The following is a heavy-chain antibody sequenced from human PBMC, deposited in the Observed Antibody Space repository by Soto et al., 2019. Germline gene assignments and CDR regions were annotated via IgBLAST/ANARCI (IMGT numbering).Heavy chain of an antibody. CDR1: GYTLSSYH. D-gene: IGHD1-7*01. J-gene: IGHJ3*02. CDR3: ARISGNTEGAFDI. Sequence: QVQLVQSGAEVKKPGASVKVSCKASGYTLSSYHVTWVRQAPGQGLEWMGWISPNNGNTNYAQKVQDRVTMTTDTSTNTAHMELRSLRSDDTAVYYCARISGNTEGAFDIWGQGTMVTVSS. V-gene: IGHV1-18*01. CDR2: ISPNNGNT.